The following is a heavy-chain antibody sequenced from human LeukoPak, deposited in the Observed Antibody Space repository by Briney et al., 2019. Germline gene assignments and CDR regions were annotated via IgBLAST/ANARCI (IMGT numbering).Heavy chain of an antibody. CDR2: ISYDGSNK. CDR3: ARENGYSGYDWVFDY. Sequence: GGSLRLSCAASGFTFSSYAMHWVRQAPGKGLEWVAVISYDGSNKYYADSVKGRFTISRDNSKNTLYLQMNSLRAEDTAVYYCARENGYSGYDWVFDYRGQGTLVTVSS. D-gene: IGHD5-12*01. J-gene: IGHJ4*02. CDR1: GFTFSSYA. V-gene: IGHV3-30-3*01.